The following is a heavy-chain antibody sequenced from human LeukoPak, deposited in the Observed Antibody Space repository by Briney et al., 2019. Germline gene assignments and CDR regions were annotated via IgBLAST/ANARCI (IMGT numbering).Heavy chain of an antibody. D-gene: IGHD2-2*01. CDR2: IDPSGGST. Sequence: GASVKVSCKASGYTFTGYYMHWVRQAPGQGLEWMGIIDPSGGSTSYAQKFQGRVTITADKSTSTAYMELSSLRSEDTAVYYCARDAPTSAHMPYPAAITDGPEYFQHWGQGTLVTVSS. CDR1: GYTFTGYY. J-gene: IGHJ1*01. CDR3: ARDAPTSAHMPYPAAITDGPEYFQH. V-gene: IGHV1-46*01.